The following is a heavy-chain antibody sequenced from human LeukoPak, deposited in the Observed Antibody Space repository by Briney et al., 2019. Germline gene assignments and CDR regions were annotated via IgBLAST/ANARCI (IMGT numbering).Heavy chain of an antibody. J-gene: IGHJ6*03. CDR3: ARPRRNYYYMDV. CDR1: GGSISSSSSY. V-gene: IGHV4-39*01. D-gene: IGHD1-14*01. Sequence: SETLSLTCTVSGGSISSSSSYWGWLRQPPGKGLEWIGSIFYSGGTYYNPSLKSRVPISVDTSKNQFSLKLSSVTAADTAVYYCARPRRNYYYMDVWGKGTTVTVSS. CDR2: IFYSGGT.